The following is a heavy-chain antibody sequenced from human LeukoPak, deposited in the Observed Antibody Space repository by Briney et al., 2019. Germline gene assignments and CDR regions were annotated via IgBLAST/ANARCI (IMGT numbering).Heavy chain of an antibody. D-gene: IGHD3-3*01. CDR2: IYDTGST. CDR1: GDSIRSNNYY. J-gene: IGHJ4*02. Sequence: SETLSLTCTVSGDSIRSNNYYWGWIRQPPGMGLEWIGSIYDTGSTFYNPSLKSRVIISVDTSKNQFSLKLSSVTAADTAVYYCQSRFLEWLLDYWGQGTLVTVSS. V-gene: IGHV4-39*01. CDR3: QSRFLEWLLDY.